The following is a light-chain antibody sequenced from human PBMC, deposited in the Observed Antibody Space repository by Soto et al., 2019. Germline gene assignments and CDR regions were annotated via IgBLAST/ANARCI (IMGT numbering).Light chain of an antibody. V-gene: IGLV2-8*01. J-gene: IGLJ2*01. CDR3: ISFAGSPVV. CDR1: SSDVGEENY. Sequence: QSALTQPPSASGSPGQSVTITCSGTSSDVGEENYVSWYQQHPGKVPTLILYEVSKRPSGVPDRFSGSRSGNTASLTVSGLQAEDEADYYCISFAGSPVVFGGGTKLTVL. CDR2: EVS.